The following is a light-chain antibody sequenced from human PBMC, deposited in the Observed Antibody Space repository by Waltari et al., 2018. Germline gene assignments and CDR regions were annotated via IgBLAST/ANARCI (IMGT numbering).Light chain of an antibody. CDR3: QEYGSSTRT. CDR2: GVS. Sequence: EIVLTQSPGTLTLSPGERATLSCRASQTINTNFLAWFQQRPGQAPRLLISGVSSRATCIPDWFSGSGSGTDFTLIISRLEPEDFAVYYCQEYGSSTRTFGQGTKVEIK. J-gene: IGKJ1*01. CDR1: QTINTNF. V-gene: IGKV3-20*01.